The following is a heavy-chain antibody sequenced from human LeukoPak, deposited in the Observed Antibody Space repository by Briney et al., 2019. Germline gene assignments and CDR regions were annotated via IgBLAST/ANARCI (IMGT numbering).Heavy chain of an antibody. D-gene: IGHD4-23*01. CDR2: ISYSGST. Sequence: PSETLSLTCTVSGGSISSYYWSWMRQPPGKGLEWIGYISYSGSTYSNPSLKSRLTISVDTSKNYFFLKLSSVTAADTAVYYCARAPFYGTNSRGAFEIWGQGTMVTVSS. V-gene: IGHV4-59*01. CDR3: ARAPFYGTNSRGAFEI. J-gene: IGHJ3*02. CDR1: GGSISSYY.